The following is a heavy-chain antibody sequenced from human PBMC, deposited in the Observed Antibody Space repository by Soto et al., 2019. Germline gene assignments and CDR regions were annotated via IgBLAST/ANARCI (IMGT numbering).Heavy chain of an antibody. V-gene: IGHV3-7*01. D-gene: IGHD3-16*01. CDR3: VCGGNFFVY. CDR1: GFTFSTYW. CDR2: INQDGSER. Sequence: EVQLVESGGGLVQPGGSLRLPCAASGFTFSTYWMTWVRQPPGKGLEWVASINQDGSERYYVDSVRCRFTISRDNVKNSLYLQMNSLRAEDTAVYYFVCGGNFFVYWGQGTLVTVSP. J-gene: IGHJ4*02.